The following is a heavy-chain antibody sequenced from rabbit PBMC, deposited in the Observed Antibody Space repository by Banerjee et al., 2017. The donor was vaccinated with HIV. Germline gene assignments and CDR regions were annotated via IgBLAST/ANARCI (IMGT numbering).Heavy chain of an antibody. V-gene: IGHV1S40*01. CDR1: GFDFSSYY. J-gene: IGHJ4*01. Sequence: QSLEESGGDLVKPGASLTLTCTASGFDFSSYYMSWVRQAPGKGLEWLACIGTGSSGSTWYASWAKGRFTISKTSSTTVTLQMTSLTAADTATYFCARDLGYASVSGAYFIWALWGPGTLVTVS. CDR2: IGTGSSGST. CDR3: ARDLGYASVSGAYFIWAL. D-gene: IGHD1-1*01.